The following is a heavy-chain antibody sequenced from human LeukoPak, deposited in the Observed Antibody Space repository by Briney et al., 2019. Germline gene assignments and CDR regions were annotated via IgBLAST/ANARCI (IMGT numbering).Heavy chain of an antibody. V-gene: IGHV3-21*01. J-gene: IGHJ6*03. CDR2: ISSSSSYI. D-gene: IGHD5-18*01. CDR1: GFTFSSYS. Sequence: GGSLRLSCAASGFTFSSYSMNWVRQAPGKGLEWVSSISSSSSYIYYADSVKGRFTISRDNSKNTLYLQMNSLRAEDTAVYYCARGAGYPFYMDVWGKGTTVTVSS. CDR3: ARGAGYPFYMDV.